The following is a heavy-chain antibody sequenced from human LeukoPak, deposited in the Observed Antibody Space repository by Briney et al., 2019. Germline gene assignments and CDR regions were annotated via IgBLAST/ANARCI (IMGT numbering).Heavy chain of an antibody. V-gene: IGHV5-51*01. Sequence: GESQKISCKGSGYSFTSYWIGWMRQMPGKGLEWMGIIYPGDSDTRYSPSFQGQVTISADKSISTAYLQWSSLKASDTAMYYCASSYYYDSSGYYPFDYWGQGTLVTVSS. CDR2: IYPGDSDT. D-gene: IGHD3-22*01. CDR3: ASSYYYDSSGYYPFDY. CDR1: GYSFTSYW. J-gene: IGHJ4*02.